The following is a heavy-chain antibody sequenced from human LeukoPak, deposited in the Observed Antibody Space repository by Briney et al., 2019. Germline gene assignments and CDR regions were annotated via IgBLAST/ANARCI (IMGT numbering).Heavy chain of an antibody. D-gene: IGHD2-2*01. CDR3: AAQLASGAFDI. CDR2: IYYSGST. J-gene: IGHJ3*02. V-gene: IGHV4-59*08. Sequence: SETLSLTCTDPGGSISSYYWSWIRQPPGKGLEWIGYIYYSGSTNYNSSLKSRVTISVDTSKSQFSLKLSSVTAADTAVYYCAAQLASGAFDIWGQGTMVTVSS. CDR1: GGSISSYY.